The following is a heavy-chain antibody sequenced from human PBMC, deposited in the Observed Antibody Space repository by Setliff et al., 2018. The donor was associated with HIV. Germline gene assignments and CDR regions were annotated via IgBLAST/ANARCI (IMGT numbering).Heavy chain of an antibody. CDR2: INRAGKS. J-gene: IGHJ5*02. Sequence: SETLSLTCTVSGGSISSGSNYWNWIRQPPGEGLEWIGEINRAGKSDYNPSLRGRVTISMDTSKDEISLRLTSVTAADTAVYYCVRVQNSGCGDLWGQGTLVTVSS. V-gene: IGHV4-39*07. CDR1: GGSISSGSNY. CDR3: VRVQNSGCGDL. D-gene: IGHD6-25*01.